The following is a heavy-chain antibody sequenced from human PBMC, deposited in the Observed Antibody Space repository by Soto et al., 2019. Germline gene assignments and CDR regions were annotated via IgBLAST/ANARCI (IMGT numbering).Heavy chain of an antibody. CDR1: GYTFTGHY. Sequence: ASVKVSCKASGYTFTGHYMQWVRQAPGQGLEWMGWINPNSGDTNYAQKFQGRVTMTRDTSISTAYMELSRLRSDDTALYYCARVAGGCVGESSRGGGPYVDAWGQGTTVTVSS. CDR2: INPNSGDT. CDR3: ARVAGGCVGESSRGGGPYVDA. D-gene: IGHD3-16*01. J-gene: IGHJ6*02. V-gene: IGHV1-2*02.